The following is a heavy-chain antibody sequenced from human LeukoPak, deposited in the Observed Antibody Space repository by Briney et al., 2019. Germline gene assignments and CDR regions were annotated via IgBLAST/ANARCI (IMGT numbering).Heavy chain of an antibody. CDR3: ARDPLLWFGEAIDC. CDR2: ISAYNGNT. CDR1: GYTFTSYG. D-gene: IGHD3-10*01. J-gene: IGHJ4*02. V-gene: IGHV1-18*01. Sequence: EASVKVSCKASGYTFTSYGISWVRQAPGQGLEWMGWISAYNGNTNYAQKLQGRVTMTTDTSTSTAYMELRSLRSDDTAVYYCARDPLLWFGEAIDCWGQGTLVTVSS.